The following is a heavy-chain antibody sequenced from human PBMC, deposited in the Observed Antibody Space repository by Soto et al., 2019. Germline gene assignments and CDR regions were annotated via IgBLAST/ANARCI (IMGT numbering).Heavy chain of an antibody. CDR3: AQDFYTVGVSPAPRPHYFDS. CDR1: GFTLRTYG. CDR2: ISFDSTKT. Sequence: QVQLVESGGGVVPPGRSLRLSCAASGFTLRTYGMHWVRQAPGKGLEWVSLISFDSTKTYYADSVRGRFTIARDTSKNTLYLQMNSLTPEDTAVYYCAQDFYTVGVSPAPRPHYFDSWGQGTLVTVSS. J-gene: IGHJ4*02. D-gene: IGHD4-17*01. V-gene: IGHV3-30*18.